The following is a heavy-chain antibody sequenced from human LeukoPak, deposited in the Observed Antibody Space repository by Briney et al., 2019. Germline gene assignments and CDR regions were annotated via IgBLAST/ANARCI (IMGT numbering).Heavy chain of an antibody. Sequence: SETLSLTCTVSGGSIRSYYWSWIRQPQGKGQEWIGYIYYSGSTNYNPSLNSRVTISVDTSKNQFSLKLSSVTAADTAVYYCATHSGSYGLRSWGQGTLVTVSS. D-gene: IGHD1-26*01. CDR3: ATHSGSYGLRS. J-gene: IGHJ5*02. CDR1: GGSIRSYY. CDR2: IYYSGST. V-gene: IGHV4-59*01.